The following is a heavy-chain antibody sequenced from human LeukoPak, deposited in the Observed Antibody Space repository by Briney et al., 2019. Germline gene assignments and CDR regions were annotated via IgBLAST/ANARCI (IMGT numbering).Heavy chain of an antibody. CDR2: IKQDGSEK. CDR3: ARAYGDYSGGYFDY. D-gene: IGHD4-17*01. V-gene: IGHV3-7*04. CDR1: GFTFSSYA. Sequence: GGSLRLSCAASGFTFSSYAMSWVRQAPGKGLEWVANIKQDGSEKYYVDSVKGRFTISRDNAKNSLYLQMDSLRAEDTAVYYCARAYGDYSGGYFDYWGQGTLVTVSS. J-gene: IGHJ4*02.